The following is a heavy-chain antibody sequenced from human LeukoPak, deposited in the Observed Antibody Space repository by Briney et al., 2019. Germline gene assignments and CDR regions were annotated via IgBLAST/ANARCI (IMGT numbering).Heavy chain of an antibody. CDR1: GYMFTGFF. J-gene: IGHJ4*02. V-gene: IGHV1-2*02. CDR3: ATLLWFGDFDY. CDR2: VSPNNGGT. D-gene: IGHD3-10*01. Sequence: ASVVVSCKTSGYMFTGFFIHWVRQAPGQGLEWMGSVSPNNGGTSYAETFQGRVNMTTDTSTRIAYLQLSGLRFHDTAVYYCATLLWFGDFDYWGQGTPVTVSS.